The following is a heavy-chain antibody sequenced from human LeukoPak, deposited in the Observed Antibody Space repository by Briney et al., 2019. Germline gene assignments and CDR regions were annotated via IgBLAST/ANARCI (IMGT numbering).Heavy chain of an antibody. D-gene: IGHD1-1*01. CDR3: AIFGYGTTRANFDY. CDR1: GFTFRWYW. V-gene: IGHV3-7*01. CDR2: IKQDGSEK. Sequence: GGSLRLSCAASGFTFRWYWMSWVRQAPGKGLEWVANIKQDGSEKYYVDSVKGRFTISRDNAKNSLYLQMNSLRAEDTAVYYCAIFGYGTTRANFDYWGQGTLVTVSS. J-gene: IGHJ4*02.